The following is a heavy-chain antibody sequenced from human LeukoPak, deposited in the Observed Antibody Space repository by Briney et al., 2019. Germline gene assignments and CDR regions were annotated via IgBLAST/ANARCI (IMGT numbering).Heavy chain of an antibody. Sequence: GGSLRLSCAASGFTFDDYAMHWVRQAPGKGLEWVSGISWNSGSIGYADSVKGRFTISRDNAKNSLYLQMNSLRAEDTALYYCAKDKFGSGYTYSRETYGMDVWGQGTTVTVSS. V-gene: IGHV3-9*01. D-gene: IGHD5-12*01. CDR1: GFTFDDYA. CDR2: ISWNSGSI. J-gene: IGHJ6*02. CDR3: AKDKFGSGYTYSRETYGMDV.